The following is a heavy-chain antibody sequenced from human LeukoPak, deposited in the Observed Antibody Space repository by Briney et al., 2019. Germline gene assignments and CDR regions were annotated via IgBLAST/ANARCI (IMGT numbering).Heavy chain of an antibody. CDR1: GGSISSYY. CDR3: ARRGPAVAEHYYYYYMDV. Sequence: SETLPLTCTVSGGSISSYYWSWIRQPPGKGLEWIGYIYTSGSTNYNPSLKSRVTISVDTSKNQFSLKLSSVTAADTAVYYCARRGPAVAEHYYYYYMDVWGKGTTVTVSS. J-gene: IGHJ6*03. CDR2: IYTSGST. V-gene: IGHV4-4*09. D-gene: IGHD4-23*01.